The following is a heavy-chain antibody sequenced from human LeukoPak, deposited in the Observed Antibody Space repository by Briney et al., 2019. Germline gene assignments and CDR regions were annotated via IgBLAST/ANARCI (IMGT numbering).Heavy chain of an antibody. V-gene: IGHV3-11*04. J-gene: IGHJ4*02. CDR2: ISSSGSTI. Sequence: GGSLRLSCAASGFTFSDYYMSWIRQAPGKGLEWVSYISSSGSTIYYADSVKGRFTISRDNAKNSLYLQMNSLRAEDTAVYYCARDLSLTVVTLNYFDYWGQGTLVTVSS. D-gene: IGHD4-23*01. CDR3: ARDLSLTVVTLNYFDY. CDR1: GFTFSDYY.